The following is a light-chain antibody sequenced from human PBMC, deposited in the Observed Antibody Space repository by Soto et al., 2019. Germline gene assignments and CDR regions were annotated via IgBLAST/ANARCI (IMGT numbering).Light chain of an antibody. Sequence: EIVLTQSPGTLSLSAGERATLSCRASQSISSSYLAWYQQKPGQAPRLLIYAASSRATGIPDRFSGSGSGTDFTLTISRLEPEDVAVYYCQQYGSSPLFTCGPGTKVDIK. CDR1: QSISSSY. V-gene: IGKV3-20*01. CDR2: AAS. CDR3: QQYGSSPLFT. J-gene: IGKJ3*01.